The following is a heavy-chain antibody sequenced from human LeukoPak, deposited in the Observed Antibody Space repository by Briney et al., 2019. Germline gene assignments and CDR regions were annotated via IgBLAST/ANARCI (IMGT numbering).Heavy chain of an antibody. V-gene: IGHV3-74*01. Sequence: GGSLRLSCAAFGFTFSGDWMHWVRQAPGKGLVWVSRINSDGTTTYADSVKGRFTVSRDNTKNTLYLQMNSLRAEDTAVYYCGRHRIAVAGRGAFDIWGQGTTVTVSS. D-gene: IGHD6-19*01. CDR1: GFTFSGDW. CDR2: INSDGTT. J-gene: IGHJ3*02. CDR3: GRHRIAVAGRGAFDI.